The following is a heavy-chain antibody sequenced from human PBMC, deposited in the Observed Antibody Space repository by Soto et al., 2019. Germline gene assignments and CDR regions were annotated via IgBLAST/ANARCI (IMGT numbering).Heavy chain of an antibody. Sequence: AETFARSFTVSGGSLSNYNWNWVRQSAGKVLELIGRIYSNGKAYYNPSLKSRVTMSLDTLNNQVSLRMRSVTAADKAKYYCARERTYQLSADDTHDIWALGTMVTVSS. CDR3: ARERTYQLSADDTHDI. J-gene: IGHJ3*02. V-gene: IGHV4-4*07. CDR1: GGSLSNYN. D-gene: IGHD2-2*01. CDR2: IYSNGKA.